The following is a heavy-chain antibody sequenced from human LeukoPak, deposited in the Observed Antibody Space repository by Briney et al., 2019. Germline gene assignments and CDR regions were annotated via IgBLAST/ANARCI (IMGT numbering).Heavy chain of an antibody. J-gene: IGHJ4*02. D-gene: IGHD6-13*01. CDR1: GFTFSSYG. CDR2: IRYDGRNK. V-gene: IGHV3-30*02. Sequence: QSGGSLRLSCAAFGFTFSSYGMHWVRQAPGKGLEWVAFIRYDGRNKYYGDPVKGRFSISRDNSKNTLYLQMNSLRAEDTAVYYCATSRGSWPDYFDYWGQGTLVTVSS. CDR3: ATSRGSWPDYFDY.